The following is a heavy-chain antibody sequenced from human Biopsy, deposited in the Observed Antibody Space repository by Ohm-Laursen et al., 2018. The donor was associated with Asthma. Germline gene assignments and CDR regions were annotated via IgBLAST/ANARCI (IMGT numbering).Heavy chain of an antibody. CDR1: GYTFTSYY. J-gene: IGHJ5*02. D-gene: IGHD6-13*01. Sequence: SVKVSCKASGYTFTSYYMHWMRQAPGQGLEWMGRINPNSGATNYAQKFQGRVTMTRDTSISTAYMEVSRLRSDDTAVYYCARGQKSAGDRWFDPWGQGTLATVSS. CDR3: ARGQKSAGDRWFDP. V-gene: IGHV1-2*06. CDR2: INPNSGAT.